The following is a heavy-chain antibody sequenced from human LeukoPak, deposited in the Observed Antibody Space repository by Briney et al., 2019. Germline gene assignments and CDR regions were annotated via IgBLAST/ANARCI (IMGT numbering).Heavy chain of an antibody. CDR1: GYSFTNYW. V-gene: IGHV5-51*01. Sequence: GESLKISCKGSGYSFTNYWISWVRQMPGKGLEWMGIIYPGDSDTRYSPSFQGQVTISADKSINTAYLQWSSLKASDTAMYYCARQSRDGSKTRGYYFDYWGQGTLVTVSS. J-gene: IGHJ4*02. D-gene: IGHD3-10*01. CDR3: ARQSRDGSKTRGYYFDY. CDR2: IYPGDSDT.